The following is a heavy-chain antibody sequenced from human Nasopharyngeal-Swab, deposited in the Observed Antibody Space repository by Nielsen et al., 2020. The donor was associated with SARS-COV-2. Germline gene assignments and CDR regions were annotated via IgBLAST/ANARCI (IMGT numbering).Heavy chain of an antibody. D-gene: IGHD2-15*01. CDR1: GYTFTSYG. CDR2: MNPNSGNT. Sequence: ASVKVSCKASGYTFTSYGISWVRQAPGQGLEWMGWMNPNSGNTGYAQKFQGRVTMTRNTSISTAYMELSSLRSEDTAVYYCARGPGWVVVVVAAISVAGMDVWGQGTTVTVSS. J-gene: IGHJ6*02. V-gene: IGHV1-8*02. CDR3: ARGPGWVVVVVAAISVAGMDV.